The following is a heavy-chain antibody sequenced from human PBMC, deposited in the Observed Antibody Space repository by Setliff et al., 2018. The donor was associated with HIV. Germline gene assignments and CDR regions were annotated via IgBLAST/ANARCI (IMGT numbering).Heavy chain of an antibody. CDR2: IKQDGSEK. J-gene: IGHJ1*01. D-gene: IGHD2-8*02. CDR1: GFTFSSNW. V-gene: IGHV3-7*03. CDR3: ARGPSSTHWSPGYFQH. Sequence: GGSLRLSCVASGFTFSSNWLSWVRQAPGKGLEWVANIKQDGSEKYYVDSVKGRFTISGDNAKNSLYLQVNNLRAEDTAVYYCARGPSSTHWSPGYFQHWGQGTPVTVSS.